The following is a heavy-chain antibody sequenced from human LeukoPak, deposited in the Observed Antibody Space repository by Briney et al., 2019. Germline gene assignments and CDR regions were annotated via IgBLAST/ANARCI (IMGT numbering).Heavy chain of an antibody. J-gene: IGHJ5*02. V-gene: IGHV1-2*02. D-gene: IGHD3-9*01. CDR3: ARVRQKRLRYFDFEENWFDP. CDR2: INPNSGGT. CDR1: GYTFTGYY. Sequence: ASAKVSCKASGYTFTGYYMHWVRQAPGQGLEWMGWINPNSGGTNYAQKFQGRVTMTRDTSISTAYMELSRLRSDDTAVYYCARVRQKRLRYFDFEENWFDPWGQGTLVTVSS.